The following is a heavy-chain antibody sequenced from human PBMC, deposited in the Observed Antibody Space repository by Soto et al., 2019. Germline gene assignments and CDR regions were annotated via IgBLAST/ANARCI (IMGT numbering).Heavy chain of an antibody. Sequence: QVQLVESGGGVVQPGRSLRLSCVASGFTFSSYGMHWVRQAPGKGLEWVAVISYDGNNKYYADSVKGRFTISRDNSENTVYLQVNSLRAEDTGVYYCAQSHFMTTVMIHFDSCGQGTLLTVSS. CDR2: ISYDGNNK. V-gene: IGHV3-30*18. J-gene: IGHJ4*02. D-gene: IGHD4-4*01. CDR1: GFTFSSYG. CDR3: AQSHFMTTVMIHFDS.